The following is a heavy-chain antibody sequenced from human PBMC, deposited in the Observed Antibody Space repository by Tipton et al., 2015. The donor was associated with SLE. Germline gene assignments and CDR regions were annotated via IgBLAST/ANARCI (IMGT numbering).Heavy chain of an antibody. D-gene: IGHD2-21*01. CDR2: LYHTGTT. Sequence: TLSLTCAVSGGSFSGYYWGWIRQSPGQGLEWIGSLYHTGTTYDNPSLKSRVTISVDTSKNEIYLRLSSVTAADTAVYYCAREVNVVSDSDAFDIWGQGTLVTVSS. V-gene: IGHV4-34*01. CDR1: GGSFSGYY. J-gene: IGHJ3*02. CDR3: AREVNVVSDSDAFDI.